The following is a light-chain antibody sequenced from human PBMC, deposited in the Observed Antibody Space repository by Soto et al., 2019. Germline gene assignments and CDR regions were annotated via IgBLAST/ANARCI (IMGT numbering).Light chain of an antibody. CDR1: QSVSTY. Sequence: IVLTQSRTTLTLSPCERATLSASASQSVSTYLAWYQQRPGQAPRLIIYDASYWATDIPVRLSGSGSGTDFTLTISSLEPEDVAVSYCQQRRSWRQTVTFGQGTRVEIK. V-gene: IGKV3-11*01. J-gene: IGKJ5*01. CDR2: DAS. CDR3: QQRRSWRQTVT.